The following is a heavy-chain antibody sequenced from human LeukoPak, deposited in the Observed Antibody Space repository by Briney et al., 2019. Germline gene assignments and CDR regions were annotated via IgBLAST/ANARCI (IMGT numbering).Heavy chain of an antibody. CDR1: GFTFSSYA. J-gene: IGHJ6*03. D-gene: IGHD3-16*02. CDR2: INWNGDST. V-gene: IGHV3-20*04. Sequence: VQPGGSLRLSCAASGFTFSSYAMSWVRQAPGKGLEWVSGINWNGDSTDYADSVKGRFTISRDNAKSSLYLQMNSLRAEDTAFYYCVRLVVIDFYYYYMDVWGQGTTVTVSS. CDR3: VRLVVIDFYYYYMDV.